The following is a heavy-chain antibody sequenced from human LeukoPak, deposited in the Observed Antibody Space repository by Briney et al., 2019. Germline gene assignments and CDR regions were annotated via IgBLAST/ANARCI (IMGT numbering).Heavy chain of an antibody. V-gene: IGHV3-33*01. CDR3: ARGRIAAAPDY. Sequence: PGRSLRLSCAASGFTFSSYGMHWVRQAPGKGLEWVAVIWYDGSNKYYADYVKGRFTISRDNSKNTLYLQMNSLRAEDTAVYYCARGRIAAAPDYWGQGTLVTVSS. J-gene: IGHJ4*02. CDR2: IWYDGSNK. CDR1: GFTFSSYG. D-gene: IGHD6-13*01.